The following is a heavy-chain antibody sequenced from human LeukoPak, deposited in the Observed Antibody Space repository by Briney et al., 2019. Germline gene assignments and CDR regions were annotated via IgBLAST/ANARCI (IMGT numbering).Heavy chain of an antibody. Sequence: PGGSLRLSCAASGFTFSSYAMSWARQAPGKGLEWVSAISGSGGSTYYADSVKGRFTISRDNSKNTLYLQMNSLRAEDTAVYYCAKDSGAIVSYADYWGQGTLVTVSS. CDR3: AKDSGAIVSYADY. J-gene: IGHJ4*02. D-gene: IGHD5/OR15-5a*01. CDR1: GFTFSSYA. CDR2: ISGSGGST. V-gene: IGHV3-23*01.